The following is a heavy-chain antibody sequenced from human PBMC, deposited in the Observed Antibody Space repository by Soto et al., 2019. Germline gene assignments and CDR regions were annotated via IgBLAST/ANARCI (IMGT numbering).Heavy chain of an antibody. Sequence: SGKVSCKASGGTFSSYAISWVRQAPGQGLEWMGGIIPIFGTANYAQKFQGRVTITADESTSTAYMELSSLRSEDTAVYYCAREGNALVTATWFNSWSQGTPVTVSS. V-gene: IGHV1-69*13. CDR1: GGTFSSYA. J-gene: IGHJ5*01. CDR2: IIPIFGTA. D-gene: IGHD2-21*02. CDR3: AREGNALVTATWFNS.